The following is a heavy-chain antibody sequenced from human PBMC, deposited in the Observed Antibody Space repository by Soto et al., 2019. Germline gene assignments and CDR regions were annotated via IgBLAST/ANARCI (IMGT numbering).Heavy chain of an antibody. CDR1: GDTFSFYT. D-gene: IGHD3-10*01. J-gene: IGHJ4*02. CDR3: AASYGSGYRAFDY. V-gene: IGHV1-69*02. Sequence: GASVKVSCKASGDTFSFYTINWVRQAPGRGLEWVGRINPIVSMSNYAQKFQGRVSMTADKSTSTAYMELRSLRSDDTAMYFCAASYGSGYRAFDYWGQGALVTVSS. CDR2: INPIVSMS.